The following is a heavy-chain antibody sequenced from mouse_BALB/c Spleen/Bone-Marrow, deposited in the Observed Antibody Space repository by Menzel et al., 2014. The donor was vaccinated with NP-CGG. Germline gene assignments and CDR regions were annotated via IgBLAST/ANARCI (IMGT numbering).Heavy chain of an antibody. CDR1: GYTFTSYF. V-gene: IGHV1S56*01. Sequence: VKLMESGPELVKPGVSVKMSCKASGYTFTSYFIHWVKQRPGQGLEWIGWIYPGDGSTKYNEKFKVKTTLTADKSSSTAYMFLSSLTSEDSAIYFCAYYRYDEYFDVWGAGTTVTVSS. CDR2: IYPGDGST. CDR3: AYYRYDEYFDV. D-gene: IGHD2-14*01. J-gene: IGHJ1*01.